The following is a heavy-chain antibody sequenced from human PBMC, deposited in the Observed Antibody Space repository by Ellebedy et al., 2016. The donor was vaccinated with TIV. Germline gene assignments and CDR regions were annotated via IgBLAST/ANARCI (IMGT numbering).Heavy chain of an antibody. CDR2: ISDTAVHT. CDR1: GFTFSSYA. CDR3: AKDVIVSTASNFDS. V-gene: IGHV3-23*01. Sequence: GESLKISCGASGFTFSSYAMSWVRQAPGKGLEWVASISDTAVHTYYADSVKGRFTISRDNSNNKLFLRMNSLRAEDTAAYYCAKDVIVSTASNFDSWGQGSLVTVSS. J-gene: IGHJ4*02. D-gene: IGHD5/OR15-5a*01.